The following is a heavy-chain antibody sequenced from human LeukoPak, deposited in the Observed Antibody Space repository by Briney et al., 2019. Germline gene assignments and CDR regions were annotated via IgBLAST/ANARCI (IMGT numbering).Heavy chain of an antibody. D-gene: IGHD6-13*01. CDR3: ARDKRRYSSSWLDY. V-gene: IGHV3-66*01. CDR1: GFTFDDYA. J-gene: IGHJ4*02. CDR2: IYSGGST. Sequence: GGSLRLSCAASGFTFDDYAMHWVRQAPGKGLEWVSVIYSGGSTYYADSVKGRFTISRDNSKNTLYLQMNSLRAEDTAVYYCARDKRRYSSSWLDYWGQGTLVTVSS.